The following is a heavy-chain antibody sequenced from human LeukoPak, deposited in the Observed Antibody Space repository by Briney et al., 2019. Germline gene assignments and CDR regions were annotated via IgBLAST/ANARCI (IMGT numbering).Heavy chain of an antibody. V-gene: IGHV1-69*05. J-gene: IGHJ4*02. CDR2: IIPIFGTA. CDR3: ARDSSGPVEFAY. Sequence: ASVKVSCKASGGTFSSYAISWVRQAPGQGLEWMGGIIPIFGTANYAQKSQGRVTITTDESTSTAYMELSSLRSEDTAVYYCARDSSGPVEFAYWGQGTLVTVSS. CDR1: GGTFSSYA. D-gene: IGHD6-19*01.